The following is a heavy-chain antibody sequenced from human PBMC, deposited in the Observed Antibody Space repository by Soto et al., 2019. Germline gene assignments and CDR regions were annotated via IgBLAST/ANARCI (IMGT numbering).Heavy chain of an antibody. CDR1: GFTFSNYA. J-gene: IGHJ4*02. CDR2: VSGSGDST. D-gene: IGHD1-26*01. CDR3: AKDALKCESFSRVGYFDY. Sequence: EVQLLESGGVLVQPGGSLRLSCAASGFTFSNYAMSWVRQAPGKGLEWVSTVSGSGDSTYYTDSVKGRFTISRDNSNNTLYLQMNSLRAEDTAVYFYAKDALKCESFSRVGYFDYWGQGTLVNVSS. V-gene: IGHV3-23*01.